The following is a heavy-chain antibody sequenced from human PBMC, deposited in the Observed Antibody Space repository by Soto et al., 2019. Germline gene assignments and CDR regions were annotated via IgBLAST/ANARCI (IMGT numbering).Heavy chain of an antibody. Sequence: QPQLQESGPGLVKPPETLSLTCSVSGGSITTSSYNWDWIRQPPGKGLEWIGTIYYDGSTSYNPSLKSQVTISVDTSKNHFALKVNSVTAADTAVYYCARFYGNAFDVWGRGTVVTVSS. CDR2: IYYDGST. V-gene: IGHV4-39*02. J-gene: IGHJ3*01. CDR1: GGSITTSSYN. D-gene: IGHD3-10*01. CDR3: ARFYGNAFDV.